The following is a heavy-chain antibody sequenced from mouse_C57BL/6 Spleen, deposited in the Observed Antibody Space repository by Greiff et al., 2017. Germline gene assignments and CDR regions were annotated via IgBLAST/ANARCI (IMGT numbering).Heavy chain of an antibody. Sequence: EVKLVESGGGLVKPGGSLKLSCAASGFTFSSYTMSWVRQTPEKRLEWVATISGGGGNTYYPDSVKGRFTISRDNAKNTLYLQMSSLRSEDTAVYYCARQGGYDVWGTGTTVTVSS. CDR1: GFTFSSYT. CDR3: ARQGGYDV. V-gene: IGHV5-9*04. CDR2: ISGGGGNT. D-gene: IGHD2-2*01. J-gene: IGHJ1*03.